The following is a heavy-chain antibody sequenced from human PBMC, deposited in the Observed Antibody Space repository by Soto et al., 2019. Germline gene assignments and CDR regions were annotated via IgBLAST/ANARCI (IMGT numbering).Heavy chain of an antibody. CDR3: ARVRDIVVVVSATPDAFDI. CDR1: GYTFASYG. J-gene: IGHJ3*02. CDR2: ISAYNGNT. D-gene: IGHD2-15*01. V-gene: IGHV1-18*01. Sequence: GASVKVSCKASGYTFASYGFSWVRQAPGQGLEWMGWISAYNGNTKYARNLQGRVTMTTDTSTSTAYMELRSLRSDDTAVYFCARVRDIVVVVSATPDAFDIWGQGTMVTVSS.